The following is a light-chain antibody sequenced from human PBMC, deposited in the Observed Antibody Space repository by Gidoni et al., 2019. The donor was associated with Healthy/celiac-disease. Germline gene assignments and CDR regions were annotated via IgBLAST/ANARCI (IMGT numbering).Light chain of an antibody. Sequence: DIVMTQTSLPSLVTLGQPASIPCRSSQRLVHSDGNTYLSWLQQKPGQHPRLLIYKISNRFPGVPDRFSGSGAGTDFTLKISRVEAEDVGVYYCMQATQFPPTFGQXTKVEIK. J-gene: IGKJ1*01. CDR1: QRLVHSDGNTY. CDR3: MQATQFPPT. V-gene: IGKV2-24*01. CDR2: KIS.